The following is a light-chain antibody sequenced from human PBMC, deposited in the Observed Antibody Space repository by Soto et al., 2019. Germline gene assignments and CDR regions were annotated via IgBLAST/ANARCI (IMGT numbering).Light chain of an antibody. CDR3: QQLNSYPIT. V-gene: IGKV1-9*01. Sequence: DIQLTQSPSFLSASVGDRVTITCRASQGLSSDLAWYQQKPGKAPKLLIYAASTLQSGVPSRFSGSGSGTEFTLTISRLQPEDFATYYCQQLNSYPITFGQGTRLEIQ. CDR2: AAS. J-gene: IGKJ5*01. CDR1: QGLSSD.